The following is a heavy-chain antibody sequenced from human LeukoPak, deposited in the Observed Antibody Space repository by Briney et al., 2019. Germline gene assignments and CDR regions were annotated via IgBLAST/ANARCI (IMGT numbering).Heavy chain of an antibody. D-gene: IGHD3-10*01. CDR2: IYSGGST. V-gene: IGHV3-66*01. Sequence: PGGSLRLSCAASGFTVSSNYMSWVRQAPGKGLEWVSVIYSGGSTYYADSVKGRFTISRDNSKNTLYLQMNSLRAEDTAVYYCAREKPNYYGSSPFDYWGQGTLVTVSS. CDR1: GFTVSSNY. CDR3: AREKPNYYGSSPFDY. J-gene: IGHJ4*02.